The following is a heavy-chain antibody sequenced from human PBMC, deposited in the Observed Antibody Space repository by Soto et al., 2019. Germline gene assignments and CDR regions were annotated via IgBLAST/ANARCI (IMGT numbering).Heavy chain of an antibody. D-gene: IGHD3-10*01. Sequence: EASVKVSCKASGYTFTSYYMHWVRQAPGQGLEWMGIINPSGGSTSYAQKFQGRVTMTRDTSTSTVYMELSSLRSEDTAVYYCARDGNLLWFGTPTYYYYYGMDVWGQGTTVPVSS. CDR2: INPSGGST. CDR1: GYTFTSYY. CDR3: ARDGNLLWFGTPTYYYYYGMDV. V-gene: IGHV1-46*01. J-gene: IGHJ6*02.